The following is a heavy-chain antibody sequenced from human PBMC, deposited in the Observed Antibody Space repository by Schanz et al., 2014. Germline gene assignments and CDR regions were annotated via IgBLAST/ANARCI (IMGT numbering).Heavy chain of an antibody. J-gene: IGHJ4*02. CDR1: GSTFSNYW. V-gene: IGHV3-7*03. Sequence: EVQLVESGGGLVQPGGSLRLSCAVSGSTFSNYWMTWVRQAPGKGLEWVANINQDASEKYYVDSVKGRFTVSRDNAKNSLYLEMTSLRGEDTAVYYCAREGEWGYDPPRHWGQGTLVTVSS. D-gene: IGHD5-12*01. CDR3: AREGEWGYDPPRH. CDR2: INQDASEK.